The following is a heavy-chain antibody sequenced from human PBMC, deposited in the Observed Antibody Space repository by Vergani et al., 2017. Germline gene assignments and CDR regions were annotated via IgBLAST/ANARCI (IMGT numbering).Heavy chain of an antibody. Sequence: QVQLHESGPGLVKPSQTLSLTCTVSGGSITRGSFYWSWIRQPAGKGLEWIGRIHSSGPTNYNPSLKSRVTLSVDTSKNQLSLRMTSVTAADTAVYYCARDSWTSELRGVYWVDTWGQGTLVSVSS. V-gene: IGHV4-61*02. CDR1: GGSITRGSFY. CDR2: IHSSGPT. D-gene: IGHD3-10*01. J-gene: IGHJ5*02. CDR3: ARDSWTSELRGVYWVDT.